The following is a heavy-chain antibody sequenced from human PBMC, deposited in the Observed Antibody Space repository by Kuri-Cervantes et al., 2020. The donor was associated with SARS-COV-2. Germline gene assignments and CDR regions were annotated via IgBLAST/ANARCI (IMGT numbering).Heavy chain of an antibody. D-gene: IGHD3-22*01. CDR3: ALGYWGSGYPRYYYYMDV. CDR1: GYSLTELS. J-gene: IGHJ6*03. CDR2: FDPEDGET. V-gene: IGHV1-24*01. Sequence: ASVKVSCKVSGYSLTELSIQWMRQAPGKGLEWMGGFDPEDGETIYAQKFQGRVTMAEDTSTDTAYMELNSLRSEDTAVFYCALGYWGSGYPRYYYYMDVWGKGTTVTVSS.